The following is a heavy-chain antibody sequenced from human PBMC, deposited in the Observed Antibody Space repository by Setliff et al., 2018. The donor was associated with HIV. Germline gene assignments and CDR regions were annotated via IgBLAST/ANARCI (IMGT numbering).Heavy chain of an antibody. CDR2: FSYTGGT. CDR3: ARGHEWLRT. D-gene: IGHD5-12*01. J-gene: IGHJ4*02. V-gene: IGHV4-4*02. Sequence: PSETLSLTCTVSGGSIRSNDWWSWVRQPPGKGLEWIECFSYTGGTNYNPAFKSRGTLSLDISKNQISLTLKSLIAADTAVYYCARGHEWLRTWGQGTLVTVSS. CDR1: GGSIRSND.